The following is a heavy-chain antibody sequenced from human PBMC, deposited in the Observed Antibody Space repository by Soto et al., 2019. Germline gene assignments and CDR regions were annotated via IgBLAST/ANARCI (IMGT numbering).Heavy chain of an antibody. Sequence: EVQLLESGGGLVQPGGSLRLSCAASGFTFSSYAMSWVRQAPGKGLEWVSAISGSGGSTYYADYVKGRFTISRDNPNNTLYLQMNSLRAEDTAVYYCANLEGWELPNFDYWGQGTLVTVSS. CDR2: ISGSGGST. CDR1: GFTFSSYA. V-gene: IGHV3-23*01. D-gene: IGHD1-26*01. J-gene: IGHJ4*02. CDR3: ANLEGWELPNFDY.